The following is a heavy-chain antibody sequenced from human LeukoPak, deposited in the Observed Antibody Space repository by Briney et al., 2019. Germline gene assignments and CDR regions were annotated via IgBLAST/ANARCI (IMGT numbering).Heavy chain of an antibody. J-gene: IGHJ4*02. D-gene: IGHD4-17*01. Sequence: SETLSLTCAVYGGSFSGYYWSWIRQPPGKGLEWIGEINHSGSTNYNPSLKSRVTISVDTSKNQFSLKLSSVTAADTAVYYCARGLKYGDPFDYWGQGTLVTVSS. V-gene: IGHV4-34*01. CDR2: INHSGST. CDR1: GGSFSGYY. CDR3: ARGLKYGDPFDY.